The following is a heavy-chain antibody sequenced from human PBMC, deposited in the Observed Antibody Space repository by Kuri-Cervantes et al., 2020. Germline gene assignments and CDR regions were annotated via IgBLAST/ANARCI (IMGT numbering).Heavy chain of an antibody. CDR1: GFTVSSNY. V-gene: IGHV3-53*05. J-gene: IGHJ4*02. Sequence: GESLKISCAASGFTVSSNYISWVRQAPGKGLEWVSVIYSGGSTYYADSVKGRLTISRDNSKNTLYLQMNSLRAEDTAVYYCARASPGYCSSTSCYFDYWGQGTLVTVSS. D-gene: IGHD2-2*03. CDR2: IYSGGST. CDR3: ARASPGYCSSTSCYFDY.